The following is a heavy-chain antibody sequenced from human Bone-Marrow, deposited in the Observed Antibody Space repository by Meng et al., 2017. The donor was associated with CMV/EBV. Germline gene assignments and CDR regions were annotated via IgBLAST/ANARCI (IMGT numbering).Heavy chain of an antibody. CDR3: ARKPFPGAY. J-gene: IGHJ4*02. V-gene: IGHV1-8*01. Sequence: ASVKVSCKTSGYTFTTYDINWVRQATGQGLEWMGWMNPHSGNTGYAQKFQGRVTMTRDTSISTAYMELSSLTSEDTAIYFCARKPFPGAYWGQGTLVTVSS. CDR2: MNPHSGNT. CDR1: GYTFTTYD. D-gene: IGHD7-27*01.